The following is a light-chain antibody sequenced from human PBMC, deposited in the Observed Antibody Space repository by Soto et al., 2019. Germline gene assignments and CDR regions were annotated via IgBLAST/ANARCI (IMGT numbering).Light chain of an antibody. CDR3: CSYTTSNTRQIV. V-gene: IGLV2-14*01. J-gene: IGLJ1*01. CDR1: SSDVGGYNY. CDR2: DVS. Sequence: SALTQPASVYGSPGQSITISCNGTSSDVGGYNYVSWYQQHPGKAPKFMIYDVSNRPSGVSNRFSGSKSGNTASLTISGLQAEDEADYYCCSYTTSNTRQIVFGTGTKVTVL.